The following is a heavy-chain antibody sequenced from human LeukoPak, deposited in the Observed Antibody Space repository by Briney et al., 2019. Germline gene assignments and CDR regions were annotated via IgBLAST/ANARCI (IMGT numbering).Heavy chain of an antibody. D-gene: IGHD5-12*01. CDR1: GFTFSSYA. CDR3: AKESGYSGYDERSIDY. CDR2: ISGSGGST. J-gene: IGHJ4*02. Sequence: GGSLRPSCAASGFTFSSYAMSWVRQAPGKGLEWVSAISGSGGSTYYADSVKGRFTISRDNSKNTLYLQMNSLRAEDTAVYYCAKESGYSGYDERSIDYWGQGTLVTVSS. V-gene: IGHV3-23*01.